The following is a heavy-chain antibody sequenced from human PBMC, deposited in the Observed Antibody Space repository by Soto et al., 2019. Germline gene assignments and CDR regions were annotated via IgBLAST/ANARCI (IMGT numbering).Heavy chain of an antibody. V-gene: IGHV3-21*01. CDR3: ARDMLKKAVYCDYGMDV. D-gene: IGHD3-10*02. J-gene: IGHJ6*02. CDR2: ISCSSSYI. CDR1: GFTFSSYS. Sequence: PGGSLRLSCAASGFTFSSYSMNWVRQAPGKGLEWVASISCSSSYIYYADSVKGRFTISRDKSKNSLYLQMNSLRAEDTAVYYFARDMLKKAVYCDYGMDVWGQGTTVTVSS.